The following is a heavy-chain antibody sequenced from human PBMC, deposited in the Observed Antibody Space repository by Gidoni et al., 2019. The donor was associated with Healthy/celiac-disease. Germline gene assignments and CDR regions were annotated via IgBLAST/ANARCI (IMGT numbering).Heavy chain of an antibody. CDR3: AKDLGASPALDSSGGWFDP. V-gene: IGHV3-23*01. CDR2: ISGSGGST. CDR1: GFTFRSYP. Sequence: EVQLLESVGGLVQPGGSLRLSCAASGFTFRSYPMSWVRQAPGKGLEWGSAISGSGGSTYYEDAVKGRFTISRDNSKNTLYLQMNSLRAEDTAVYYCAKDLGASPALDSSGGWFDPWGQGTLVTVSS. J-gene: IGHJ5*02. D-gene: IGHD3-22*01.